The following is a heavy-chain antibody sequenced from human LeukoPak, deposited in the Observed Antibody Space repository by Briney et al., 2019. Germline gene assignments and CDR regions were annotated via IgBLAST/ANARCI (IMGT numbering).Heavy chain of an antibody. CDR1: GGSISSYF. CDR3: ARGRGYSGYFGYYYMDV. V-gene: IGHV4-59*01. CDR2: IYYSGST. D-gene: IGHD5-12*01. Sequence: SETLSLTCTVSGGSISSYFWSWIRQPPGKGLEWIGYIYYSGSTNYNPSLKSRVTISLDTSKNQFSLKLSSVTAADTAVYYCARGRGYSGYFGYYYMDVWGKGTTVTISS. J-gene: IGHJ6*03.